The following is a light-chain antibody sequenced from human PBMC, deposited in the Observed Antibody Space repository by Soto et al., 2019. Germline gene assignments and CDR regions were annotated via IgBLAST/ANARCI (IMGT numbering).Light chain of an antibody. CDR3: SSYTVTSTLVL. CDR1: SSDVGGYNY. Sequence: QSVLTQPASVSGSPGQSITISCTGTSSDVGGYNYVSWYQQHPGKAPKLMIYEVSNRPSGVSNRFSGSKSGNTGSLTISGLQAEDEADYYCSSYTVTSTLVLFGGGTKLTVL. V-gene: IGLV2-14*01. CDR2: EVS. J-gene: IGLJ2*01.